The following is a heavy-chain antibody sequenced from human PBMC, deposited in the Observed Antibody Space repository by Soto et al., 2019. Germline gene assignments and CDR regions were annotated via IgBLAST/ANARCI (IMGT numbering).Heavy chain of an antibody. CDR3: TIVRVADSALDH. J-gene: IGHJ4*02. CDR2: ILYSGTT. D-gene: IGHD3-10*02. CDR1: GGSIDKSNYF. V-gene: IGHV4-39*01. Sequence: HLQLQESGPGLVKPSETLSLTCSVSGGSIDKSNYFWGWIRQPPGKGLEWIGSILYSGTTSYNSSLKSRVTISVDTSRNQFSLTLTSVTAADTAVYYCTIVRVADSALDHWGQGTLVTVSS.